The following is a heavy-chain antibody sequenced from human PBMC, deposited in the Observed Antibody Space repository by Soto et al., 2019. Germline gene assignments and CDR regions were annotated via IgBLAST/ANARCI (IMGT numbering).Heavy chain of an antibody. J-gene: IGHJ4*02. V-gene: IGHV3-11*06. CDR3: ARSGDNFNVLDY. Sequence: LSLSCAASGFTFSDYYMSWVRQAPGRGLEWISYSSNSGTFARYATSVKGRFSISRDNANNSLYLEMNSLRVEDTAVYYCARSGDNFNVLDYWGQGTPVTVS. CDR1: GFTFSDYY. D-gene: IGHD1-1*01. CDR2: SSNSGTFA.